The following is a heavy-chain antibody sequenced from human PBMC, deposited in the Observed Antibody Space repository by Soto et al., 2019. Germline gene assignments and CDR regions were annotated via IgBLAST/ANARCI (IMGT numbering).Heavy chain of an antibody. J-gene: IGHJ4*02. Sequence: EVQLVESGGGLVQPGGSLRLSCAASGFTFSIYWMHWVRQAPGKGLVWVSRINGDGSSTSYGDSVKGRFTISRDNAKNALYQQMNSLRAEDTVVYYCASIPPSAVGATSEVDYWGQGTLVTVSS. CDR1: GFTFSIYW. D-gene: IGHD1-26*01. CDR3: ASIPPSAVGATSEVDY. V-gene: IGHV3-74*01. CDR2: INGDGSST.